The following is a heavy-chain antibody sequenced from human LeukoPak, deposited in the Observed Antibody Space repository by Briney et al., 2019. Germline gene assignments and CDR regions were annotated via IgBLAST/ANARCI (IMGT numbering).Heavy chain of an antibody. CDR3: ARAYSGSYSYNYFYYYMDV. J-gene: IGHJ6*03. V-gene: IGHV3-48*03. D-gene: IGHD1-26*01. CDR1: GFTFSSYE. Sequence: PGGSLRLSCAASGFTFSSYEMHWVRRAPGKGLEWVSCITSGDIIYYADSVKGRFTISRDNAKNSLYLHMSSLRAEDTAVYSCARAYSGSYSYNYFYYYMDVWGKGTTVTVSS. CDR2: ITSGDII.